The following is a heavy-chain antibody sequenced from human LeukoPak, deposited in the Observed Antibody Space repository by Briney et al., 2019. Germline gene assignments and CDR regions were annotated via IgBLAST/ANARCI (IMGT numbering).Heavy chain of an antibody. Sequence: SETLSLTCTVSGGSISISTYYWTWIRQPPGKGLEWIGSIFYSGSTYYNPSLKSRVTISVDTSKNQFSLKLSSVTAADTAVYYCARVSGSYPDAFDIWGQGTMVTVSS. J-gene: IGHJ3*02. CDR1: GGSISISTYY. CDR3: ARVSGSYPDAFDI. CDR2: IFYSGST. V-gene: IGHV4-39*01. D-gene: IGHD1-26*01.